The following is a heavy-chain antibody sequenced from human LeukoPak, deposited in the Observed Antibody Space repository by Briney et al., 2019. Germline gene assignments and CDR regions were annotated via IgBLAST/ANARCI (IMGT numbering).Heavy chain of an antibody. Sequence: PSETLSLTCTVSGGSISSYYWSWIRQPPGKGLEWIGYICYSGSTNYNPSLKSRVTISIDTSKNQFSLKLTSVTAADTAVYYCARGSSGYSYGWSQGTLVTVSS. V-gene: IGHV4-59*01. D-gene: IGHD5-18*01. J-gene: IGHJ4*02. CDR1: GGSISSYY. CDR3: ARGSSGYSYG. CDR2: ICYSGST.